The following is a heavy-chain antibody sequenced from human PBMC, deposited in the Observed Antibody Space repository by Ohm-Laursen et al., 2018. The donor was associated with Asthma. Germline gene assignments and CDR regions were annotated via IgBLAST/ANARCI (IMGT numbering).Heavy chain of an antibody. J-gene: IGHJ6*02. D-gene: IGHD2-2*01. Sequence: SLRLSCAASGFIFSNYAVHWVRQAPGKGREWVAVISSDGINKYYADSVKGRFTISRDNSKNTLYLQMNSLRGEDTAVYYCARDSVYQPVDFYYGMDVWGQGTTVTVS. V-gene: IGHV3-30-3*01. CDR2: ISSDGINK. CDR3: ARDSVYQPVDFYYGMDV. CDR1: GFIFSNYA.